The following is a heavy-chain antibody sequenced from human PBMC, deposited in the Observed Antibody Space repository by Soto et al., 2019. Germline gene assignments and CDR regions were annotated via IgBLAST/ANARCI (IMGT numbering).Heavy chain of an antibody. CDR2: IFPNGRDK. V-gene: IGHV3-30*13. J-gene: IGHJ4*02. CDR1: GFNFNTYF. D-gene: IGHD1-26*01. CDR3: ARDDEHGSNCVLAY. Sequence: QVQLVQSGGGVVQPGRSLRLSCAASGFNFNTYFMHWVRQAPGKGLEWVAMIFPNGRDKEYADSVKGRFTISRVNSNIRMYLQMDSLRPEDTAVYYCARDDEHGSNCVLAYWGQGALVTVSS.